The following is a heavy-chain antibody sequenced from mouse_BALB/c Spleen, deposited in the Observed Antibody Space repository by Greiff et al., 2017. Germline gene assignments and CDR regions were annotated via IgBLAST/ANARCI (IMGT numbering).Heavy chain of an antibody. V-gene: IGHV7-3*02. CDR1: GFTFTDYY. CDR3: ARTARATAVYYAMDY. CDR2: IRNKANGYTT. J-gene: IGHJ4*01. Sequence: EVMLVESGGGLVQPGGSLRLSCATSGFTFTDYYMSWVRQPPGKALEWLGFIRNKANGYTTEYSASVKGRFTISRDNSQSILYLQMNTLRAEDSATYYCARTARATAVYYAMDYWGQGTSVTVSS. D-gene: IGHD3-2*01.